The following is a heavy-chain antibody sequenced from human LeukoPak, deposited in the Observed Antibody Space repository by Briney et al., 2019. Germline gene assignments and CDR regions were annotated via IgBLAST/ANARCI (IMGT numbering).Heavy chain of an antibody. J-gene: IGHJ4*02. Sequence: SVTVSCKGSGGTFTNYAINWVRQAPGQGLEWMGRIIPILDVTNYAQKFQGRVTITADQSTSTAYMELSSLRSEDTAVCYCARGGGVDILTGFQYWGQGTLVTVSS. CDR1: GGTFTNYA. D-gene: IGHD3-9*01. CDR2: IIPILDVT. V-gene: IGHV1-69*04. CDR3: ARGGGVDILTGFQY.